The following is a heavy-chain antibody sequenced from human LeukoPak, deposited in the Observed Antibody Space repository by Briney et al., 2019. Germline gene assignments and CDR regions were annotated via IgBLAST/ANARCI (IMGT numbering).Heavy chain of an antibody. CDR1: GGSISSYY. CDR2: IYYSGST. V-gene: IGHV4-59*08. J-gene: IGHJ6*02. D-gene: IGHD3-3*01. Sequence: SETLSLTCTVSGGSISSYYWSWIRQPPGKGLEWIGYIYYSGSTNYNPSLKSRVTISVDTSKNQFSLKLSSVTAADTAVYYCARLWRERPYYYYGMDVWGQGTTVTVSS. CDR3: ARLWRERPYYYYGMDV.